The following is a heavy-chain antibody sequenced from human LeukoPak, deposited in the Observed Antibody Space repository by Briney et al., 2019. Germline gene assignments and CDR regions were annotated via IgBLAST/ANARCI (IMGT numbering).Heavy chain of an antibody. CDR3: ARRGVRAAAGTVWFDP. CDR1: GFTFDDYA. Sequence: PGGSLRLSCAASGFTFDDYAMHWVRQAPGKGLEWVSGISWNSGSIGYADSVKGRFTISRDNAKNSLYLQMNSLRAEDTALYYCARRGVRAAAGTVWFDPWGQGTLVTVSS. D-gene: IGHD6-13*01. V-gene: IGHV3-9*01. J-gene: IGHJ5*02. CDR2: ISWNSGSI.